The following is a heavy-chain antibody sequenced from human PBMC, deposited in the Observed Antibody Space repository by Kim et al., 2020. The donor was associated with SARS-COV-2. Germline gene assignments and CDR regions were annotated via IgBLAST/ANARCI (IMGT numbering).Heavy chain of an antibody. D-gene: IGHD4-17*01. CDR1: GYSFRGYW. CDR3: ARQGGTVTSLDLVWFDP. J-gene: IGHJ5*02. CDR2: IYPDNSNA. Sequence: GESLKISCKASGYSFRGYWIAWVRQMPGKGLEWIGIIYPDNSNAFYNPSFQAQVSISADNSINTAYLQWRSLKPSDTATYFCARQGGTVTSLDLVWFDPWGQGTLVTVSS. V-gene: IGHV5-51*01.